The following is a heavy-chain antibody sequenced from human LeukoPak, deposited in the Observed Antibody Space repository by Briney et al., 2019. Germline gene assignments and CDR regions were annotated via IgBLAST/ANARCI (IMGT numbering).Heavy chain of an antibody. V-gene: IGHV4-31*03. CDR2: IYYSGST. Sequence: SQTLSLTCTVSGGSISSGGYYRSWIRQHPGKGLEWIGYIYYSGSTYYNPSLKSRVTISVDTSKNQFSLKLSSVTAADTAVYYCASTDYDSSGLTHDYWGQGTLVTVSS. CDR3: ASTDYDSSGLTHDY. J-gene: IGHJ4*02. CDR1: GGSISSGGYY. D-gene: IGHD3-22*01.